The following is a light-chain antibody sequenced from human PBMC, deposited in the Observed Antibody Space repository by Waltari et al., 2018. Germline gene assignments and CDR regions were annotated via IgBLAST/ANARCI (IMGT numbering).Light chain of an antibody. V-gene: IGKV3-11*01. CDR3: QQRSNWLIT. Sequence: PGERATLSCRASQSVGSFLTWYQQKPGQPPRLIMYDASTRATGVPPRFSVSGSGTDFTLTISSLEPEDFAIYYCQQRSNWLITFGQGTRLDIK. J-gene: IGKJ5*01. CDR1: QSVGSF. CDR2: DAS.